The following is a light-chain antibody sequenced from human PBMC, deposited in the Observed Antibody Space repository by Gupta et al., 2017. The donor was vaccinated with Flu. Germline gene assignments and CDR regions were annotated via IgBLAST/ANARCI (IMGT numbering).Light chain of an antibody. J-gene: IGKJ4*01. V-gene: IGKV1-9*01. CDR1: QHISSY. CDR2: DVF. CDR3: QQGENYPVT. Sequence: DIQLTQSPSFLSASVGDRVTITCRASQHISSYLAWYQQKPGKAPNLLIYDVFTVQSGVPSRFSGSGSGTEFTLTISSLQPEDFATYYCQQGENYPVTFGGGTKVETK.